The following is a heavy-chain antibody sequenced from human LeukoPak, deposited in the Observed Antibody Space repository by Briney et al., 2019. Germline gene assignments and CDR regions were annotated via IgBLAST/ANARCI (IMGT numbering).Heavy chain of an antibody. Sequence: SETLSLTCAVYGGSFSGYYWSWIRQPPGKGLEWIGEINHSGSTNYNPSLKSRVTISVDTSKNQFSLKLSSVTAADTAVYYCARGKFDDYVWGSYRYADYWGQGTLVTVSS. CDR3: ARGKFDDYVWGSYRYADY. CDR2: INHSGST. J-gene: IGHJ4*02. V-gene: IGHV4-34*01. D-gene: IGHD3-16*02. CDR1: GGSFSGYY.